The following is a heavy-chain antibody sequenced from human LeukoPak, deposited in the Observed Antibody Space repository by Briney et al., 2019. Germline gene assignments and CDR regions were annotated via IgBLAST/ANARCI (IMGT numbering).Heavy chain of an antibody. V-gene: IGHV4-34*01. J-gene: IGHJ4*02. CDR2: INHAGST. CDR1: GGSFSGYY. CDR3: VRNLGPPVATPPAY. Sequence: PSETLSLTCAVYGGSFSGYYWNWIRQPPGKGLEWIGEINHAGSTNYNPSLRSRVTISVDKSKNQFSLKVTSLTAADTAIYYCVRNLGPPVATPPAYWSQGGLVTVSS. D-gene: IGHD5-12*01.